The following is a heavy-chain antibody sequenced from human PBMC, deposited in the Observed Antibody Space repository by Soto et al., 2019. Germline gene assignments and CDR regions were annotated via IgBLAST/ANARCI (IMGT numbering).Heavy chain of an antibody. V-gene: IGHV4-31*03. J-gene: IGHJ4*02. CDR1: GGSVRRGNYY. Sequence: QVQLQESGPGLVKPSQTLSLTCTVPGGSVRRGNYYWSWIRQFPGKGLEWIGYISNSGRTHYNPSLMSRITILVDTSKNQFSLELRSVTAADTALYYCARADYATGSYYPDYWGQGTLVTVSS. CDR3: ARADYATGSYYPDY. CDR2: ISNSGRT. D-gene: IGHD3-10*01.